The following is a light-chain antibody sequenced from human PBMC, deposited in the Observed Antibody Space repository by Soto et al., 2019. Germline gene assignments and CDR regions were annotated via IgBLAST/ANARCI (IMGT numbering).Light chain of an antibody. CDR1: QSVDSNY. CDR3: QQYGTPRSVT. V-gene: IGKV3-20*01. Sequence: EIVLTQSPGTLSLSPGEEATLSCRASQSVDSNYLAWYQQKPGQTPRLIIYGASGRADGIPHRFSGSGFGTDFTLTISKVEPEDFAVYYCQQYGTPRSVTFGQGPRMEI. J-gene: IGKJ5*01. CDR2: GAS.